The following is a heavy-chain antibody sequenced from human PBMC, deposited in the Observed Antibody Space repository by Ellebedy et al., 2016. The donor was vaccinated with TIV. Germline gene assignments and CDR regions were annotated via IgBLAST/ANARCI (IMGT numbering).Heavy chain of an antibody. V-gene: IGHV4-34*01. CDR3: ARQYYYGSGSYYNYYYGMDV. Sequence: SETLSLXCAVYGGSFSGYYWSWIRQPPGKGLEWIGEINHSGSTNYNPSLKSRVTISVDTSKNQFSLKLSSVTAADTAVYYCARQYYYGSGSYYNYYYGMDVWGQGTTVTVSS. CDR2: INHSGST. J-gene: IGHJ6*02. CDR1: GGSFSGYY. D-gene: IGHD3-10*01.